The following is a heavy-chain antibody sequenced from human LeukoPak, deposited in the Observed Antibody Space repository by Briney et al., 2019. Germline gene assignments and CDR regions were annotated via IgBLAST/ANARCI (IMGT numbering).Heavy chain of an antibody. D-gene: IGHD3-3*01. CDR1: GRTFSSYA. Sequence: SVKVSCKASGRTFSSYAISWVRQAPGQGLEWMGRIIPILGIANYAQKFQGRVTITADKSTSTAYMELSSLRSEDTAVYYCARTTARWNYDFWSGYPNDAFDIWGQGTMVTVSS. CDR3: ARTTARWNYDFWSGYPNDAFDI. CDR2: IIPILGIA. V-gene: IGHV1-69*04. J-gene: IGHJ3*02.